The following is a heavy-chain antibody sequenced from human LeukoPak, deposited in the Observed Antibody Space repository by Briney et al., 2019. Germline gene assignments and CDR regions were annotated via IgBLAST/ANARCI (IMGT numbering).Heavy chain of an antibody. CDR1: GFTFSSYW. V-gene: IGHV3-7*01. CDR2: IKQDGSEK. J-gene: IGHJ4*02. D-gene: IGHD3-9*01. Sequence: GGSLRLSCAASGFTFSSYWMSWVRQAPGKGLEWVANIKQDGSEKYYVDSVKGRFSISRGNAKNSLYLQMNSLRAEDTAVYYCARTYYDILTGYSDYWGQGTLVTVSS. CDR3: ARTYYDILTGYSDY.